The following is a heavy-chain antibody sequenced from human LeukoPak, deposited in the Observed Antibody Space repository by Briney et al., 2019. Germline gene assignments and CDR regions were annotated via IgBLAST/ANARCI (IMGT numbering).Heavy chain of an antibody. CDR3: ARDRLGAASVAFDI. CDR2: IYYSGST. CDR1: GGSISSYY. D-gene: IGHD6-13*01. J-gene: IGHJ3*02. V-gene: IGHV4-59*12. Sequence: SETLSLTCTVSGGSISSYYWSWIRQPPGKGLEWIGYIYYSGSTNYNPSLRSRVTISVDTSKNQFSLKLSSVTAADTAVYYCARDRLGAASVAFDIWGQGTMVTVSS.